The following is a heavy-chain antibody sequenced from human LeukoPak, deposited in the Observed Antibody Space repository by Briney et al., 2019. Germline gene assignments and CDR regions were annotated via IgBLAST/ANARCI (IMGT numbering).Heavy chain of an antibody. V-gene: IGHV3-48*01. Sequence: SGGSLRLSYAASGFTFSNYTLNWVRQAPGKGLEWVSYISSSSSTIYYADSVKGRFTISRDNAKKSLYLQMNSLRAEDTAVYYCAREEYSSSAYYYYMDVWGKGTTVTVSS. J-gene: IGHJ6*03. D-gene: IGHD6-6*01. CDR1: GFTFSNYT. CDR2: ISSSSSTI. CDR3: AREEYSSSAYYYYMDV.